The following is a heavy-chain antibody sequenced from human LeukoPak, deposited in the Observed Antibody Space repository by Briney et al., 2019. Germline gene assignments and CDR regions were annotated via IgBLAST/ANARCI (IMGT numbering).Heavy chain of an antibody. Sequence: TLSLTCTVSGGSISSGDYYWSWIRQPPGKGLEWIGYIYYSGSTYYNSSLKSRVTISVDTSKNQFSLKLSSVTAADTAVYYCARGDFGSDFDYWGQGTLVTVSS. CDR1: GGSISSGDYY. CDR2: IYYSGST. J-gene: IGHJ4*02. V-gene: IGHV4-30-4*01. CDR3: ARGDFGSDFDY. D-gene: IGHD3-16*01.